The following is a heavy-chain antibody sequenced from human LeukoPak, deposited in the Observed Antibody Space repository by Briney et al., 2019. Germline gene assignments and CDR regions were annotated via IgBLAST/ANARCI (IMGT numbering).Heavy chain of an antibody. V-gene: IGHV1-69*01. CDR1: GGTFSSYA. J-gene: IGHJ5*02. Sequence: SVKVSCKASGGTFSSYAISWVRQAPGQGLEWMGGIIPIFGTANYAQKFQGRVTITADESTSTAYTELSSLRSEDTAVYYCAGYSYGYGWFDPWGQGTLVTVSS. D-gene: IGHD5-18*01. CDR3: AGYSYGYGWFDP. CDR2: IIPIFGTA.